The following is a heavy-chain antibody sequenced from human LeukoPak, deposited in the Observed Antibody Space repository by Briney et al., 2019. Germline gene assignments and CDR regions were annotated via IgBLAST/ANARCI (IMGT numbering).Heavy chain of an antibody. CDR3: TRGPLYYYYYYMDV. CDR2: IRSKAYGGTT. CDR1: GFTFSDYY. J-gene: IGHJ6*03. V-gene: IGHV3-49*03. Sequence: GGSLRLSCAASGFTFSDYYMSWIRQAPGKGLEWVGFIRSKAYGGTTEYAASVKGRFTISRDDSKSIAYLQMNSLKTEDTTVYYCTRGPLYYYYYYMDVWGKGTTVTVSS.